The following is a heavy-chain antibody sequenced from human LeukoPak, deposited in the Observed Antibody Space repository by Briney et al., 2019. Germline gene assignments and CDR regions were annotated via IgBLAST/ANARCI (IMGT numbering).Heavy chain of an antibody. CDR1: GGSISIYY. CDR2: IYYSGST. Sequence: SETLSLTCTVSGGSISIYYWTWIRQPPGKGLEWIGFIYYSGSTNYNPSLKSRVTISVDTSKNQFSLKLSSVTAADTAVYYCARYCGGDCYSVDGQYYFDYWGQGTLVTVSS. D-gene: IGHD2-21*02. J-gene: IGHJ4*02. CDR3: ARYCGGDCYSVDGQYYFDY. V-gene: IGHV4-59*01.